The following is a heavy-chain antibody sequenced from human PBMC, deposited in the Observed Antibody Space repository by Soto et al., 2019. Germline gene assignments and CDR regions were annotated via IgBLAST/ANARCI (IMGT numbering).Heavy chain of an antibody. CDR2: IWYDGSNK. Sequence: QVQLVESGGGVVQPGRSLRLSCAASGFTFSSYGMHWVRQAPGKGLEWVAVIWYDGSNKYYADSVKGRFTISRDNSKNALYLPMNRLRAEDTAVYYCARGGPQIFRYFDWLLDYWGQGTLVTVSS. D-gene: IGHD3-9*01. J-gene: IGHJ4*02. V-gene: IGHV3-33*01. CDR1: GFTFSSYG. CDR3: ARGGPQIFRYFDWLLDY.